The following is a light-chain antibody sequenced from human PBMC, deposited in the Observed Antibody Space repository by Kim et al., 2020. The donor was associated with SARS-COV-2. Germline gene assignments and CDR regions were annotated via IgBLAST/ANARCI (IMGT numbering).Light chain of an antibody. CDR3: NSRESSGNHLLYV. CDR1: SLRRYY. CDR2: GKN. V-gene: IGLV3-19*01. Sequence: SSELTQDPAVSVALGQTVRITCQGDSLRRYYASWYQQKPGQAPVVVIYGKNNRPSGIPDRFSGSSSGNTASLTITGAQAEDEADYYCNSRESSGNHLLYVFGTGTKVTVL. J-gene: IGLJ1*01.